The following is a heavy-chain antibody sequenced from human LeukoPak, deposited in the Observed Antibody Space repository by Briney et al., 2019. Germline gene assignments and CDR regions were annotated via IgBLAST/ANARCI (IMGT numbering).Heavy chain of an antibody. CDR2: IIPIFGTA. Sequence: ASVKVSCKASGGTFSSYAISWVRQAPGQGLEWMGGIIPIFGTANYAQKFQGRVTITADESTSTAYMELSSLRSEDTAVYYCARLYYYDRSGYTSGAFDIWGQGTMVTVS. CDR1: GGTFSSYA. D-gene: IGHD3-22*01. J-gene: IGHJ3*02. V-gene: IGHV1-69*13. CDR3: ARLYYYDRSGYTSGAFDI.